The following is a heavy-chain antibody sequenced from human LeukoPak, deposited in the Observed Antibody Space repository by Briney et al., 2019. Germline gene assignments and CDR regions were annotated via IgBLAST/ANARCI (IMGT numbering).Heavy chain of an antibody. CDR3: ARGGDGYNFRFSAFDI. V-gene: IGHV3-53*01. D-gene: IGHD5-24*01. J-gene: IGHJ3*02. Sequence: GRSLRLSCAASGFTFSSYAMHWVRQAPGKGLEWVSVIYNDGSTHYADSVRGRFTISRDNSKNTLHLQMNSLRVEDTAVYYCARGGDGYNFRFSAFDIWGQGTMVTVSS. CDR2: IYNDGST. CDR1: GFTFSSYA.